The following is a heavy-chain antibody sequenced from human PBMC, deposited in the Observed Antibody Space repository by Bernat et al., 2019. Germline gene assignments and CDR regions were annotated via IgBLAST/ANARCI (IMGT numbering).Heavy chain of an antibody. D-gene: IGHD6-13*01. CDR2: ISSSGSTI. CDR3: ARGLRGIAAGAHDY. CDR1: GFTFSSYE. Sequence: EVQLVESGGGLVQPGGSLRLSCAASGFTFSSYEMNWVRQAPGKGLEWVSYISSSGSTIYYADSVKGRFTISRENAKNSLYLQMNSLRAEDTAVYYCARGLRGIAAGAHDYWGQGTLVTVSS. V-gene: IGHV3-48*03. J-gene: IGHJ4*02.